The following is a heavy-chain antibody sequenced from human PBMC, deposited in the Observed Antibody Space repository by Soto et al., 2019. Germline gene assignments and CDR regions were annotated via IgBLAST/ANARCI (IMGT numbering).Heavy chain of an antibody. CDR1: GYRITIYG. J-gene: IGHJ4*02. Sequence: ALVKVSCKASGYRITIYGVSWGRQAPGQGLEWMGWISAYNGNTNYAQKLQGRVTMTTDTSTSTAYMELRSLRSDDTAVYYCARDWGGGGQAFDYWGQGTLVTVSS. D-gene: IGHD2-15*01. CDR2: ISAYNGNT. CDR3: ARDWGGGGQAFDY. V-gene: IGHV1-18*01.